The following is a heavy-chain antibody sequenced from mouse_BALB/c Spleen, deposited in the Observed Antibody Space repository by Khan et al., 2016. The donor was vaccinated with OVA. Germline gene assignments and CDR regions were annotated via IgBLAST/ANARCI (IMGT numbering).Heavy chain of an antibody. J-gene: IGHJ2*01. CDR2: IDPPNGNT. CDR3: ARMARK. Sequence: VQLQQPGAELVKSGATVKLFCTASGLNIKDTYMHWLMQWPEQGRVWFVRIDPPNGNTKYDPKFQGKVIITAYTSSNPASLQLSSLTTDDTTVYYCARMARKWGQGTTLTVSS. CDR1: GLNIKDTY. V-gene: IGHV14-3*02.